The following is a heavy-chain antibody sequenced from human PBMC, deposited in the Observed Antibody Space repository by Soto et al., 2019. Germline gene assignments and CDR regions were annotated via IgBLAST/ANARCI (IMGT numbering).Heavy chain of an antibody. CDR3: ARGTYSSGRYYYYGMDV. CDR2: MNPNSGNT. CDR1: GYTFTSYD. V-gene: IGHV1-8*01. J-gene: IGHJ6*02. D-gene: IGHD6-19*01. Sequence: ASVNVSCKASGYTFTSYDINWVRQATGQGLEWMGWMNPNSGNTGYAQKFQGRVTMTRNTSISTAYMELSSLRSEDTAVYYCARGTYSSGRYYYYGMDVWGQGTTVTVSS.